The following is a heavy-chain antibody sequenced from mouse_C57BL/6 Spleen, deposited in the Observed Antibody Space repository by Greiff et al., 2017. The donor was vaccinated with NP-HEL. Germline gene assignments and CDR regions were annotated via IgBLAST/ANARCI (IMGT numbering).Heavy chain of an antibody. V-gene: IGHV1-82*01. D-gene: IGHD2-2*01. Sequence: QVQLQQSGPELVKPGASVKISCKASGYAFSSSWMNWVKQRPGKGLEWIGRIYPGDGDTNYNGKFKGKATLTADKSSSTAYMQLSSLTSEDSAVYFCARDGYDAGYYFDYWGQGTTLTVSS. CDR3: ARDGYDAGYYFDY. CDR1: GYAFSSSW. CDR2: IYPGDGDT. J-gene: IGHJ2*01.